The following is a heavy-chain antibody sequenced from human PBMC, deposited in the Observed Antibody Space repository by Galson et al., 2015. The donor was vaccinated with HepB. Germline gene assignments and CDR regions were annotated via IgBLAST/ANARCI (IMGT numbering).Heavy chain of an antibody. CDR2: ISAYNGNT. CDR1: GYTFTSYG. J-gene: IGHJ2*01. CDR3: ARGGYDVWSGYYRRDWYFDL. Sequence: SVKVSCKASGYTFTSYGISWVRQAPGQGLEWMGWISAYNGNTNYAQKLQGRVTMTTDTSTSTAYMELRSLRSNDTAVYYCARGGYDVWSGYYRRDWYFDLWGRGTLVTVSS. D-gene: IGHD3-3*01. V-gene: IGHV1-18*04.